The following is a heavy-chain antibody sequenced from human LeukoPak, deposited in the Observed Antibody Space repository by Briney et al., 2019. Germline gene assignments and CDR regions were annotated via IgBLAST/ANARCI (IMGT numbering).Heavy chain of an antibody. V-gene: IGHV1-8*03. CDR3: ARTLPGGVVDY. CDR2: MNPNSANT. Sequence: GASVKVSCKASGYTFTSYDINWVRQATGQGLEWTGWMNPNSANTGYAQKFQGRVTISRDTSKSTAYMELSSLRSGDTAVYYCARTLPGGVVDYWGQGTLVTVSS. CDR1: GYTFTSYD. D-gene: IGHD1-14*01. J-gene: IGHJ4*02.